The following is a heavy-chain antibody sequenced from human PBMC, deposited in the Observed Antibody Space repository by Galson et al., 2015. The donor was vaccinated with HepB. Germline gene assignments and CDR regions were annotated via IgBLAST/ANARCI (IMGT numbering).Heavy chain of an antibody. CDR1: GFTFSSYS. D-gene: IGHD5-24*01. J-gene: IGHJ4*02. CDR2: ISSSSSTI. CDR3: ARVRGEMATIRRGVFDY. V-gene: IGHV3-48*02. Sequence: SLRLSCAASGFTFSSYSMNWVRQAPGKGLEWVSYISSSSSTIYYADSVKGRFTISRDNAKNSLYLQMNSLRDEDTAMYYCARVRGEMATIRRGVFDYWGQGTLVTVSS.